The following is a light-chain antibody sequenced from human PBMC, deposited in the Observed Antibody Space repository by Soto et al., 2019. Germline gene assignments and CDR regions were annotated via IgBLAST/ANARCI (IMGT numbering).Light chain of an antibody. CDR3: QQYNNWPPIT. CDR2: GAS. V-gene: IGKV3-15*01. J-gene: IGKJ5*01. Sequence: TQSSYTLSASVGDRVNMNCRRSQSISSTYLAWYQQKPGQAPRLLIYGASTRATGIPARFSGSGSVTEFTLTFSCLQSEDFAIYYCQQYNNWPPITFGQGTRLEIK. CDR1: QSISSTY.